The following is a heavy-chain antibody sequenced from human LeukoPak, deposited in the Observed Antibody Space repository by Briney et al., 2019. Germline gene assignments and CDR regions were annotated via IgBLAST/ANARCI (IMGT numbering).Heavy chain of an antibody. V-gene: IGHV3-21*05. Sequence: GGSLRLSCAASGFTFSFYSMHWVRQAPGKGLEWVAYMDNASRYIYYADSVKGRFTISRDNARNSLYLQMNSLRAEDTAVYYCVRDRDPGGYYYMDVWGKGTTVTVSS. CDR3: VRDRDPGGYYYMDV. CDR1: GFTFSFYS. CDR2: MDNASRYI. J-gene: IGHJ6*03. D-gene: IGHD3-16*01.